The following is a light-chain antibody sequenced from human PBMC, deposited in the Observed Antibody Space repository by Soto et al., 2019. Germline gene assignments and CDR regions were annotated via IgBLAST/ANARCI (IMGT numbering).Light chain of an antibody. J-gene: IGKJ2*01. V-gene: IGKV3-11*01. CDR2: DAS. CDR3: QQRASWPPFT. CDR1: QDISNF. Sequence: EIVLAQSPATLSLSPGERATLSCRARQDISNFLAWYQQRPGQAPRLLIYDASNRATGIPARFSGSGSGTDFTLTIVGLEPEDFAIYYCQQRASWPPFTFVQGTKLEV.